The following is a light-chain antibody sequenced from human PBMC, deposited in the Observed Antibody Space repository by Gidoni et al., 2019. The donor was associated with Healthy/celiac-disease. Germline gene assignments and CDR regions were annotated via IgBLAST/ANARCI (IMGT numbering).Light chain of an antibody. J-gene: IGLJ2*01. CDR2: SNN. CDR1: SSNIGSNT. V-gene: IGLV1-44*01. Sequence: QSVLTQPPSASGTPGQRVTISCSGSSSNIGSNTVNWYQQLPGPAPKLLIYSNNPRPSGVPARFSGSKSGTSASLAISGLQSEDEADYYCAAWEDSLNGVVFGGGTKLTVL. CDR3: AAWEDSLNGVV.